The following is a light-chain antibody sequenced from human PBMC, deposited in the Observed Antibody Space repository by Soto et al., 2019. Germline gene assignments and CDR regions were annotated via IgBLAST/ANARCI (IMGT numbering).Light chain of an antibody. CDR2: GAS. CDR3: QRYHGY. CDR1: QNINNW. V-gene: IGKV1-5*01. J-gene: IGKJ2*01. Sequence: DTQMTQSPSTLSASVGDTVTITCRARQNINNWLAWYQQKPEKVPKLLIYGASTFEDGVPSRFSGSRSGTEITITFKTLQPEDVATHYCQRYHGYFGQGTKLEIK.